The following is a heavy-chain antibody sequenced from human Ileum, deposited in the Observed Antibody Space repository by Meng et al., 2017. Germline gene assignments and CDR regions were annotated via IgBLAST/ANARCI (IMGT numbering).Heavy chain of an antibody. CDR1: GGSVSSDGFQ. CDR2: AST. V-gene: IGHV4-61*08. J-gene: IGHJ4*02. Sequence: QVWLQEAGPGLGRPAETLSLICPVSGGSVSSDGFQWGWVRQPPGKGLEWIGYASTNYNPSLKSRVTISLDTSKNQFSLELSSVTAADTAVYYCARDHWGSLDYWGQGILVTVSS. CDR3: ARDHWGSLDY. D-gene: IGHD7-27*01.